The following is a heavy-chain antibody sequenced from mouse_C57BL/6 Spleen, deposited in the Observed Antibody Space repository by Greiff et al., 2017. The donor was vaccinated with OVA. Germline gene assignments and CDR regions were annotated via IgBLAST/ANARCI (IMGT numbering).Heavy chain of an antibody. CDR1: GYTFTSYW. CDR3: ARWDYYDSSYWFAY. V-gene: IGHV1-55*01. J-gene: IGHJ3*01. CDR2: IYPGSGST. D-gene: IGHD1-1*01. Sequence: QVQLKESGAELVKPGASVKMSCKASGYTFTSYWITWVKQRPGQGLEWIGDIYPGSGSTNYNEKFKSKATLTVDTSSSTAYMQLSSLTSEDSAVYYCARWDYYDSSYWFAYWGQGTLVTVSA.